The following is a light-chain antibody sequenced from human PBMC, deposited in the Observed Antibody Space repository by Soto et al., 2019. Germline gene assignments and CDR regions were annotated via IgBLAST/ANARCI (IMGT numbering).Light chain of an antibody. J-gene: IGKJ1*01. CDR3: QQRSNWPPA. CDR1: QSVSSY. V-gene: IGKV3-11*01. Sequence: EIVLTQSPATLSLSPGERATLSCRASQSVSSYLAWYQQKPGQAPRLLIYDASNRATGIPARFSGSGSGTDFTLTISRLEPEDFAVYYCQQRSNWPPAFRQGTKVEIK. CDR2: DAS.